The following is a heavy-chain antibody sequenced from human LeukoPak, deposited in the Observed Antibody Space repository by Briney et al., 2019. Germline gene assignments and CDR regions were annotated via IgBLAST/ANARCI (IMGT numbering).Heavy chain of an antibody. V-gene: IGHV3-30*02. CDR1: GFTLSSYG. J-gene: IGHJ3*02. CDR2: IRYDGSNK. CDR3: AREGAYSSGWYYAFDI. D-gene: IGHD6-19*01. Sequence: GGSLRLSCAASGFTLSSYGMHWVRQAPGKGLEWVAFIRYDGSNKYYADSVKGRFTISRDNSKNTLYLQMNSLRAEDTAVYYCAREGAYSSGWYYAFDIWGQGTMVTVSS.